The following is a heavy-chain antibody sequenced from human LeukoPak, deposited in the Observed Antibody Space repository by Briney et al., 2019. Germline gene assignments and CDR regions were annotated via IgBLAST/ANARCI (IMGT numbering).Heavy chain of an antibody. Sequence: SGGSLRLSCGASGFTFSNYDMHWVRQAPGKGLEWVAFIRNDGSNKYYTDSVKGRFTISRDNARNSLYLQMNSLRAEDTAVYYCAKEMITFGGVIVSDPFSFDYWGQGTLVTVSS. CDR1: GFTFSNYD. J-gene: IGHJ4*02. CDR3: AKEMITFGGVIVSDPFSFDY. CDR2: IRNDGSNK. V-gene: IGHV3-30*02. D-gene: IGHD3-16*02.